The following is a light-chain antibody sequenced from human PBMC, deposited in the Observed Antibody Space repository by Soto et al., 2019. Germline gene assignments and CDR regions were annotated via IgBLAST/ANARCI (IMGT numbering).Light chain of an antibody. J-gene: IGKJ2*01. Sequence: EIVMTQSPATLSVSPGERATLSCRASQSVSSNLAWYQQKPGQAPRLLIYGASTRATGIPARFSGSGSGTEFTLTISSLQSEDFAVYYCQQYNNWPHPRVSDTFGQGTKLEIK. V-gene: IGKV3-15*01. CDR3: QQYNNWPHPRVSDT. CDR2: GAS. CDR1: QSVSSN.